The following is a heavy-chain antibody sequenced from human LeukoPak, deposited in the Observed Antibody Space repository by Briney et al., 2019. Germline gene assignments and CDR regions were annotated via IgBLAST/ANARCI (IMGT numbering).Heavy chain of an antibody. J-gene: IGHJ1*01. CDR3: AGRTVTPYYHDSSGSHLQY. D-gene: IGHD3-22*01. CDR2: ISYDGSNK. Sequence: PGGSLRLSCAASGFSFSNYAMHWVRQAPGKGLEWVAFISYDGSNKYYADSVKGRFTISRDNSKNTLYLQMNSLRAEDTAVYYCAGRTVTPYYHDSSGSHLQYWGQGTLVTVSS. V-gene: IGHV3-30*14. CDR1: GFSFSNYA.